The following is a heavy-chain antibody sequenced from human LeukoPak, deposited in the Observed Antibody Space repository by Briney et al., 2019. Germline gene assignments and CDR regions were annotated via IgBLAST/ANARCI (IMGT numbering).Heavy chain of an antibody. J-gene: IGHJ4*02. CDR1: GGTFSSYA. V-gene: IGHV1-69*05. CDR2: IIPIFGTA. CDR3: ARDAGYGYWVVDY. D-gene: IGHD5-18*01. Sequence: ASVNVSCKASGGTFSSYAISWVRQAPGQGLEWMGGIIPIFGTANYAQKFQGRVTITTDESTSTAYMELSSLRSEDTAVYYCARDAGYGYWVVDYWGRGTLVTVSS.